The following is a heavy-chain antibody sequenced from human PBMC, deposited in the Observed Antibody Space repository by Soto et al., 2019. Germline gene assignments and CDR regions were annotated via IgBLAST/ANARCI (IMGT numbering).Heavy chain of an antibody. D-gene: IGHD3-22*01. CDR1: GGSISSYY. V-gene: IGHV4-4*07. Sequence: SETLSLTCFVSGGSISSYYWSWIRQPAGKGLEWIGRIYTSGSTNYNPSLKSRVTMSVDTSKNQFSLKLSSVTDADTAVYYCANYESSGYYEYWGQGTLLTVSS. J-gene: IGHJ4*02. CDR2: IYTSGST. CDR3: ANYESSGYYEY.